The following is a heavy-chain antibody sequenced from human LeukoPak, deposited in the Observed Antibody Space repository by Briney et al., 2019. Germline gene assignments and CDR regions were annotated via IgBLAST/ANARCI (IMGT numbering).Heavy chain of an antibody. CDR3: ASEWNPRRFDP. V-gene: IGHV3-48*01. D-gene: IGHD1-1*01. Sequence: GGSLRLSCAASGFTFSSYSMNWVRQAPGKGLEGVSYISSSSSTIYYADSVKGRFTISRDNAKNSLYLQMNSLRAEDTAVYYCASEWNPRRFDPWGQGTLVTVSS. J-gene: IGHJ5*02. CDR1: GFTFSSYS. CDR2: ISSSSSTI.